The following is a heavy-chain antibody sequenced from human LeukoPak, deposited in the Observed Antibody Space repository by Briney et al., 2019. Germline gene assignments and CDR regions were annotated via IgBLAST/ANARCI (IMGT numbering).Heavy chain of an antibody. CDR2: INHSGST. D-gene: IGHD1-14*01. Sequence: PGGSLRLSCAASGFTFSNAWMSWVRQAPGKGLEWIGEINHSGSTNYNPSLKSRVTISVDTSKNQFSLKLSSVTAADTAVYYCARHRYGMDVWGKGTTVTISS. CDR3: ARHRYGMDV. V-gene: IGHV4-34*01. J-gene: IGHJ6*04. CDR1: GFTFSNAW.